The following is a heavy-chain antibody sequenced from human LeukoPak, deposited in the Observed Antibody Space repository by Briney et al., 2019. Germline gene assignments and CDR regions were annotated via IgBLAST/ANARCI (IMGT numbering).Heavy chain of an antibody. V-gene: IGHV1-3*01. Sequence: ASVKVSCKASGYTFTSYAMHWVRQAPGQRLEWMGWINAGNGNTKYSQKFQGRVTITRDTSASTAYMELSSLGSEDTAVYYCARDLTPDYYYGMDVWGQGTTVTVSS. D-gene: IGHD2-15*01. CDR2: INAGNGNT. CDR1: GYTFTSYA. CDR3: ARDLTPDYYYGMDV. J-gene: IGHJ6*02.